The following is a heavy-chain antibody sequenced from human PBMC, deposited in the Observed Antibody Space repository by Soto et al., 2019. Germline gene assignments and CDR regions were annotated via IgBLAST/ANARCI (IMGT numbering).Heavy chain of an antibody. V-gene: IGHV3-11*01. D-gene: IGHD4-4*01. J-gene: IGHJ4*02. CDR2: ISSSGSII. Sequence: QVQLVVSGGGLVKPGGTLRISCAASGFTFSDYYISWIRQAPGKGLEWVSYISSSGSIIYYADSVKGRFTISRDNAKNSLHLQMNSQRAEDTAVYYCARAGYDSNYYAVTPLSAGHFWGQGTLVTVSS. CDR1: GFTFSDYY. CDR3: ARAGYDSNYYAVTPLSAGHF.